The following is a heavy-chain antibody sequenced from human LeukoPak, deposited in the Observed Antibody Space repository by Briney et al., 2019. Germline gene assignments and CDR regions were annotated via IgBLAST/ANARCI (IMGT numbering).Heavy chain of an antibody. D-gene: IGHD2-2*01. J-gene: IGHJ4*02. CDR3: ARDRCSSTSCCYDY. CDR2: IKQDGSEQ. CDR1: GFTFSHYW. Sequence: GGSLRLSCAASGFTFSHYWMTWVRQAPGKGREGVANIKQDGSEQYYVDSVKGRFTISRDNAKNSLYLQMNSLRVEDTAVYYCARDRCSSTSCCYDYWGQGTLVTVSS. V-gene: IGHV3-7*01.